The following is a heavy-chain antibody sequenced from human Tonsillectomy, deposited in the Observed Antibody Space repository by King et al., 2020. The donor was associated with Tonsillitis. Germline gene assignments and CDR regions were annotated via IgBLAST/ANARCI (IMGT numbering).Heavy chain of an antibody. CDR1: GGTFNSYV. CDR2: IIPILGIA. V-gene: IGHV1-69*09. CDR3: AGGINLWIDY. D-gene: IGHD5-18*01. J-gene: IGHJ4*02. Sequence: VQLVESGAEVKKPGSSVKVSCKASGGTFNSYVISWVRQAPGQGLEWLGRIIPILGIANYAQKFQGRVTITADKSTSTAYMELSSLRSEDTAVYYCAGGINLWIDYWGQGTLVTVSS.